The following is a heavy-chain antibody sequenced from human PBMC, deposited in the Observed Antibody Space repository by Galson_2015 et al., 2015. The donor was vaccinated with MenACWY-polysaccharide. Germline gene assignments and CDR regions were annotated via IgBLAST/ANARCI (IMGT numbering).Heavy chain of an antibody. D-gene: IGHD1-26*01. CDR2: ISPGSETA. CDR1: GFNFSILV. CDR3: VKGGWGDN. J-gene: IGHJ4*02. Sequence: SLRLSCAASGFNFSILVMTWVRQGPGKGLEWVSAISPGSETAYYSDSVKGRFSISRDNSMDTLYLQVDSLRAEDTAVFYCVKGGWGDNWGQGTLVTVSS. V-gene: IGHV3-23*01.